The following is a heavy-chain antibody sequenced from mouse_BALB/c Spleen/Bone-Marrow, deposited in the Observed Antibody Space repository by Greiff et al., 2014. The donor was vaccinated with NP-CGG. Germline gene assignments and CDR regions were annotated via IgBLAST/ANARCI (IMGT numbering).Heavy chain of an antibody. V-gene: IGHV14-3*02. CDR3: ASSAYS. CDR1: GFNIKDTY. CDR2: IDPANGNT. D-gene: IGHD2-10*01. Sequence: EVQLQQSGAELVKPGASVRLSCTASGFNIKDTYMHWVKQRPEQGLEWIGRIDPANGNTKYDPKFQGKATITADTSSNTAYLQLSSLTSEDTAVYYCASSAYSWGQGTLVAVSA. J-gene: IGHJ3*01.